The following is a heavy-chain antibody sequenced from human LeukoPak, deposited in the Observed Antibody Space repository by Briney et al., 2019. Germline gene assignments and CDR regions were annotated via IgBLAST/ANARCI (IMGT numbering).Heavy chain of an antibody. CDR2: INHSGST. J-gene: IGHJ3*02. Sequence: PSETLSLTCAVYGGSFSGYYWSWIRQPPGKGLEWIGEINHSGSTNYNPSLKSRVTISVGTSKDQFSLTLTSVTAADTAVYYCARYDYGLGYAFDIWGQGTMVTVSS. CDR3: ARYDYGLGYAFDI. CDR1: GGSFSGYY. V-gene: IGHV4-34*01. D-gene: IGHD4-17*01.